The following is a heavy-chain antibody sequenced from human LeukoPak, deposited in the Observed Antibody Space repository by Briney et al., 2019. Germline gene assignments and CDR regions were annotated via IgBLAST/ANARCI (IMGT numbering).Heavy chain of an antibody. CDR1: GFTFSSYG. V-gene: IGHV3-33*08. Sequence: GGPLRLSCAASGFTFSSYGMHWVRQAPGKGLEWVAVIWYDGSNKYYADSVKGRFTISRDNSKNTLYLQMNSLRAEDTAVYYCAREGGYAQGAFDIWGQGTMVTVSS. CDR3: AREGGYAQGAFDI. J-gene: IGHJ3*02. D-gene: IGHD5-12*01. CDR2: IWYDGSNK.